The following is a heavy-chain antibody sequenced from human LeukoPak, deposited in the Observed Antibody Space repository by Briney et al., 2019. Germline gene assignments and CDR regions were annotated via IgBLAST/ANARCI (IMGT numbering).Heavy chain of an antibody. CDR2: IYYSGST. J-gene: IGHJ4*02. CDR1: GGSISSYY. V-gene: IGHV4-59*01. CDR3: ARSSSSSPEPFDY. D-gene: IGHD6-6*01. Sequence: SETLSLTCTVSGGSISSYYWSWIRQPPGKGLEWIGYIYYSGSTNYNPSLKSRVTISVDTSKNQFSLKLSSVTAADTAVYYCARSSSSSPEPFDYWGQGTLVTVSS.